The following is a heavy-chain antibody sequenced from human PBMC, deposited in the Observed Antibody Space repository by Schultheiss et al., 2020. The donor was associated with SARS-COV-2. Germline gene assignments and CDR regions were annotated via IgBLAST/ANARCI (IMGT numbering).Heavy chain of an antibody. D-gene: IGHD5-18*01. CDR1: GFTFGDYA. CDR2: IRSKAYGGTT. CDR3: TTEERGYSYGYFDY. V-gene: IGHV3-49*03. Sequence: GGSLRLSCTASGFTFGDYAMSWFRQAPGKGLEWVGFIRSKAYGGTTEYAASVKGRFTISRDDSKSIAYLQMNSLKTEDTAVYYCTTEERGYSYGYFDYWGQGTLVTVSS. J-gene: IGHJ4*02.